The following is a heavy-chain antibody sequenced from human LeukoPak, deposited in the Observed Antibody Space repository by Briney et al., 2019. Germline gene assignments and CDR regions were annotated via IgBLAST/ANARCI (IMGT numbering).Heavy chain of an antibody. J-gene: IGHJ4*02. CDR1: GGSISSGGYY. D-gene: IGHD4-17*01. Sequence: SETLSLTCTVSGGSISSGGYYWSWIRQHPGKGLEWIGYIYYSGSTYYNPSLKSRVTISVDTSKNQFSLKLSSVTAADTAVYYCARHENGYGHYYFDYWGQGTLVTVSS. V-gene: IGHV4-31*03. CDR3: ARHENGYGHYYFDY. CDR2: IYYSGST.